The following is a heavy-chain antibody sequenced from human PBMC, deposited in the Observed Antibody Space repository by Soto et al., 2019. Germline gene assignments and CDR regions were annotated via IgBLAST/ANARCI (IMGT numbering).Heavy chain of an antibody. CDR1: GYSFTSYW. J-gene: IGHJ4*02. V-gene: IGHV5-51*01. Sequence: PGEALKISCKGSGYSFTSYWIGWVRQMPVKGLEWMGIIYPGDSDTRYSPSFQGQVTISADKSISTAYLQWSSLKASYTAMYYCASTYYYGSGSYSSPYFDYWGQGTLVTVSS. CDR2: IYPGDSDT. D-gene: IGHD3-10*01. CDR3: ASTYYYGSGSYSSPYFDY.